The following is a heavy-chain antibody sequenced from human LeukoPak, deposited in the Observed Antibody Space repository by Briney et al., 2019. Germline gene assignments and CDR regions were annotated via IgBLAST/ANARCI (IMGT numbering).Heavy chain of an antibody. V-gene: IGHV1-69*13. CDR3: ARVGGNDPYYFDY. Sequence: ASVKVSCKVSGYTLTELSMHWVRQAPGQGLEWMGGIIPIFGTANYAQKFQGRVTITADESTSTAYMELSSLRSEDTAVYYCARVGGNDPYYFDYWGQEPWSPSPQ. J-gene: IGHJ4*01. CDR1: GYTLTELS. CDR2: IIPIFGTA. D-gene: IGHD4-23*01.